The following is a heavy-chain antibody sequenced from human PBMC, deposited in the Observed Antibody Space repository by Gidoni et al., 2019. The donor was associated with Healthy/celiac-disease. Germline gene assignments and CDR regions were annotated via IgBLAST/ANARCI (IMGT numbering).Heavy chain of an antibody. CDR1: GYSISSGYY. Sequence: QVQLQESGPGLVKPSETLSLTCAVSGYSISSGYYWGWIRQPPGKGLEWIGSIYHSGSTYYNPSLKSRVTISVDTSKNQFSLKLSSVTAADTAVYYCARGGTYYDILTGYYNWFDPWGQGTLVTVSS. CDR2: IYHSGST. CDR3: ARGGTYYDILTGYYNWFDP. J-gene: IGHJ5*02. D-gene: IGHD3-9*01. V-gene: IGHV4-38-2*01.